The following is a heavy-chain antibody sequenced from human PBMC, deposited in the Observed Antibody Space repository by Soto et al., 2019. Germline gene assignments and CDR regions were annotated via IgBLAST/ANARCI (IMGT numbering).Heavy chain of an antibody. J-gene: IGHJ5*02. D-gene: IGHD3-22*01. V-gene: IGHV4-59*01. Sequence: SETLSLTCTVSGGSISSYYWSWIRQPPGKGLEWIGYIYYSGSTNYNPSLKSRVTISVDTSKNQFSLKLSSVTAADSAVYYCARAGGGYYDSSGYYYVGNWFDPWGQGTLVTVSS. CDR1: GGSISSYY. CDR2: IYYSGST. CDR3: ARAGGGYYDSSGYYYVGNWFDP.